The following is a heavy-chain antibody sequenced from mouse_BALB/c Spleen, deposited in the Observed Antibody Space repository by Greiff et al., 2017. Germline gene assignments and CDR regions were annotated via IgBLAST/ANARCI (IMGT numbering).Heavy chain of an antibody. CDR3: ARHGQIITTVVAPFAY. V-gene: IGHV5-6-5*01. Sequence: EVKLVESGGGLVKPGGSLKLSCAASGFTFSSYAMSWVRQTPEKRLEWVASISSGGSTYYPDSVKGRFTISRDNARNILYLQMSSLRSEDTAMYYCARHGQIITTVVAPFAYWGQGTLVTVSA. J-gene: IGHJ3*01. D-gene: IGHD1-1*01. CDR2: ISSGGST. CDR1: GFTFSSYA.